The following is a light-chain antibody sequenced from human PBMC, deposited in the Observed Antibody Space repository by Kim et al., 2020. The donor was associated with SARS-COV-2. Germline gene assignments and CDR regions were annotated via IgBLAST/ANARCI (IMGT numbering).Light chain of an antibody. CDR2: AAS. CDR1: QSVAIN. CDR3: QQYHNVPLPYT. V-gene: IGKV3-15*01. J-gene: IGKJ2*01. Sequence: EIVMTQSPATLSVSPGERATLSCRASQSVAINLAWYQQKPGQAPRLLIYAASTRATGIPARFSGSGSGTEFTLTISSLQSEDFAVYFCQQYHNVPLPYTFGQGTKLEI.